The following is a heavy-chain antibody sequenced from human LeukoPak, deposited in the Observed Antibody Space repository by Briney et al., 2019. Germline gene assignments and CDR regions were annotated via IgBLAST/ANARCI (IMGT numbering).Heavy chain of an antibody. CDR1: GFSLSTSGVC. V-gene: IGHV2-70*11. CDR2: IDWDDDK. Sequence: SGPALVKPTQTLTLTCTFPGFSLSTSGVCVTWIRQPPGKALEWLARIDWDDDKYYSTSVKTRLTISKDTSKNQVVLTMTNMDPVDTATYYCARNYGGSFYFDYWGQGTLVTVSS. D-gene: IGHD1-26*01. CDR3: ARNYGGSFYFDY. J-gene: IGHJ4*02.